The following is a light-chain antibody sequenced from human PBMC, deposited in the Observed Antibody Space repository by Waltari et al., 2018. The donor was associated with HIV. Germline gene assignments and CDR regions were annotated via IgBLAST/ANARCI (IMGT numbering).Light chain of an antibody. J-gene: IGKJ3*01. CDR3: QQYGSTPLT. V-gene: IGKV3-20*01. Sequence: EIILTQSPGNMSLSPGERATLSCRASQSVNNNNLAWYQQKPGQAPRVLINGASNRITGIPDRFSGSGSGTDFTLTISRLEPEDLAVYYCQQYGSTPLTFGPGTKVDIK. CDR1: QSVNNNN. CDR2: GAS.